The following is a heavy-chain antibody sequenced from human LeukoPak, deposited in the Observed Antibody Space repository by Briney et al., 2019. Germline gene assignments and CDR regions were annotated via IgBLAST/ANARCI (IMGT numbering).Heavy chain of an antibody. CDR3: ARGGLQVVPAAIGAY. D-gene: IGHD2-2*01. CDR2: ISYDGSNK. V-gene: IGHV3-30*04. Sequence: PGRSLRLSCAASGFTFSSYAMHWVRQAPGKGLEWVAVISYDGSNKYYADSVKGRFTISRDNSKNTLYLQMNSLRAEDTAVYYCARGGLQVVPAAIGAYWGQGALVTVSS. CDR1: GFTFSSYA. J-gene: IGHJ4*02.